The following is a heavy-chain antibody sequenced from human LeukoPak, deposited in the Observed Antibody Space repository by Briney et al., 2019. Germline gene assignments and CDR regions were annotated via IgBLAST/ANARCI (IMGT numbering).Heavy chain of an antibody. CDR3: ASHCSSTSCYPYYYYHYMDV. CDR1: GFTFSSYA. V-gene: IGHV3-23*01. Sequence: GGSLRLSCAASGFTFSSYAMSWVRQAPGKGLEWVSAISGSGGSTYYADSVKGRFTISRDNSKNTLYLQMNSLRAEDTAVYYCASHCSSTSCYPYYYYHYMDVWGKGTTVTVSS. J-gene: IGHJ6*03. D-gene: IGHD2-2*01. CDR2: ISGSGGST.